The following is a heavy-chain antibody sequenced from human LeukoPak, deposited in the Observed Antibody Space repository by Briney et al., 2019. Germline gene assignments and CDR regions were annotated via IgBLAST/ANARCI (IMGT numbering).Heavy chain of an antibody. V-gene: IGHV3-23*01. D-gene: IGHD1-26*01. CDR1: GFTFSSYA. Sequence: PGGSLRLSCAASGFTFSSYAMSWVRQAPGKGLEWVSAISGSGGRTYHADSVKGRVTISRDNSKKTLYLQMNSLRAEDTAVYYCAKGGESYRTGLDYWGQGTLVTVSS. CDR2: ISGSGGRT. J-gene: IGHJ4*02. CDR3: AKGGESYRTGLDY.